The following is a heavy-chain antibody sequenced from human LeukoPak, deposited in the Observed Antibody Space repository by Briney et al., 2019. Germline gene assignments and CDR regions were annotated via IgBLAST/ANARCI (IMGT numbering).Heavy chain of an antibody. Sequence: GSLRLSCAASGFTFSSYAMSWVRQAPGKGLEWVSAISGSGGSTYYADSVKGRFTISRDNSKNTLYLQMNSLRAEDTAVYYCAKDQEDGSGSYYNPPFDYWGQGTLVTVSS. CDR1: GFTFSSYA. D-gene: IGHD3-10*01. V-gene: IGHV3-23*01. J-gene: IGHJ4*02. CDR3: AKDQEDGSGSYYNPPFDY. CDR2: ISGSGGST.